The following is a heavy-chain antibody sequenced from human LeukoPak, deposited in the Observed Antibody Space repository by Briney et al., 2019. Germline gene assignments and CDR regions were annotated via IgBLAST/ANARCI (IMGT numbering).Heavy chain of an antibody. CDR2: IYDSGST. Sequence: SETLSLTCTVSGGSIRSSYYYWGWIRQPPGKGLEWVGSIYDSGSTYYNPSLKSRVTISVDTSKNQFSLKLNSVTAADTAVYYCARATYYDFWSGSPFYYYYYGMDVWGQGTTVTVSS. V-gene: IGHV4-39*01. CDR3: ARATYYDFWSGSPFYYYYYGMDV. D-gene: IGHD3-3*01. CDR1: GGSIRSSYYY. J-gene: IGHJ6*02.